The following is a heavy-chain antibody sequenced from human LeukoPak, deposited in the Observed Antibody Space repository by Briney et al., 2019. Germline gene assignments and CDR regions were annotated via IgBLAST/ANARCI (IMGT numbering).Heavy chain of an antibody. V-gene: IGHV1-2*04. CDR1: GYTFTGYY. Sequence: ASVKVSCKASGYTFTGYYMHWVRQAPGQGLEWMGWINPNSGGTNYAQKFQGWVTMTRDTSISTAYMELSRLRSDDTAVYYCARDGDIAAAGSFDYWGQGTLVTVSS. CDR2: INPNSGGT. CDR3: ARDGDIAAAGSFDY. J-gene: IGHJ4*02. D-gene: IGHD6-13*01.